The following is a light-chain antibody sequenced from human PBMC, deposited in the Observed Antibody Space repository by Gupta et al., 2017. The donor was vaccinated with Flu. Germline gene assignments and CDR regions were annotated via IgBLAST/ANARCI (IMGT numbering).Light chain of an antibody. CDR3: QQYGARPKT. CDR1: ESAGGTS. CDR2: DAS. Sequence: GTVSLSPGERATLPCRASESAGGTSLAWYHHKPGQPPRLLIYDASSRVTGTPDRFSGSGSETDFTLTISRLEPDDLGMYYCQQYGARPKTFGQGTRLEIQ. J-gene: IGKJ2*01. V-gene: IGKV3-20*01.